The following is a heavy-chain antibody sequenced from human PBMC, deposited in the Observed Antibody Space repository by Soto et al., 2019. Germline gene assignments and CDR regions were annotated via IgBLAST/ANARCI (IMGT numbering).Heavy chain of an antibody. CDR3: AKDWGRGGATADYYYALDV. CDR1: GFTFNIYA. Sequence: GGSLSLSCAASGFTFNIYAMSWVRQAPGKGLEWVSIISGSGGSMYYADSVKGRFTISRDNSKNTVYLQMNTLRAEDTTVYYCAKDWGRGGATADYYYALDVWGQGTTVTVSS. D-gene: IGHD1-26*01. V-gene: IGHV3-23*01. J-gene: IGHJ6*02. CDR2: ISGSGGSM.